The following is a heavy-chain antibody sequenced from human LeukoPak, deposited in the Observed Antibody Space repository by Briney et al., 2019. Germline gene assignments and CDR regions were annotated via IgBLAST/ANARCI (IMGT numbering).Heavy chain of an antibody. Sequence: PGGSLRLSCAASGFTFSSYAMSWVRQAPGKGLEWVAVIWYDGSNKYYADSVKGRFTISRDNSKNTLYLQMNSLRAEDTAVYYCAKEYGSGRYYFDYWGQGTLVTVSS. CDR2: IWYDGSNK. V-gene: IGHV3-33*06. CDR1: GFTFSSYA. D-gene: IGHD3-10*01. J-gene: IGHJ4*02. CDR3: AKEYGSGRYYFDY.